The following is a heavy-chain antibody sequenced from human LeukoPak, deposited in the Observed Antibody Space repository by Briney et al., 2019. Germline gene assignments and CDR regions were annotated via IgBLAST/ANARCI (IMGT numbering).Heavy chain of an antibody. CDR3: AKNTGTYDGLIDS. J-gene: IGHJ4*02. D-gene: IGHD1-26*01. V-gene: IGHV3-30*18. CDR2: ISYDGSNK. Sequence: GGSLRLSCAASGFTFSRYDLHWVRQAPGKGLEWVAVISYDGSNKFCADSVKGRFTISRDNSKNTLYLQMNSLRAEDTAMYYCAKNTGTYDGLIDSWGQGTLVTVSS. CDR1: GFTFSRYD.